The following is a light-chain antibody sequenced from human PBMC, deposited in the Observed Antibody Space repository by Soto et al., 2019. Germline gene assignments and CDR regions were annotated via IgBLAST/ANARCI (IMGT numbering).Light chain of an antibody. V-gene: IGKV3D-15*01. CDR1: QSVSSY. CDR3: QQYNNWPPIT. Sequence: EIVLTQSPGTLSLSPGERATLSCRASQSVSSYLAWYQQKPGQAPRLLIYDASNRATGIPARFSGSGSGTEFTLTISGLQSEDFAVYYGQQYNNWPPITFGQGTRLEIK. J-gene: IGKJ5*01. CDR2: DAS.